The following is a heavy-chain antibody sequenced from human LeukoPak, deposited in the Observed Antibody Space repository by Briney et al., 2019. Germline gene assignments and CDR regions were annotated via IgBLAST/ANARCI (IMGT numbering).Heavy chain of an antibody. Sequence: PGGSLRLSCAASGFTFSSYAMTWVRLAPGKGLEWVSYISYSDGGSPTLYYADTVKGRFTISRDNAKNSLYLQMDSLRVEDTAVYYCAKDYYYDSSGYGFPSWGQGTLVTVSS. CDR3: AKDYYYDSSGYGFPS. J-gene: IGHJ4*02. D-gene: IGHD3-22*01. CDR2: ISYSDGGSPTL. CDR1: GFTFSSYA. V-gene: IGHV3-48*01.